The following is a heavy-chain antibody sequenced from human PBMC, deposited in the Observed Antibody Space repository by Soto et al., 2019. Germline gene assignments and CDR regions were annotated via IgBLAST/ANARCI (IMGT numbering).Heavy chain of an antibody. D-gene: IGHD2-15*01. CDR3: ARQGGINQYYYGMEV. Sequence: PGESLKISCKGSGYSFTSYWISWVRQMHGKGLEWMGRIDPSDSYTNYSPSFQGHVTISADKSISTAYLQWSSLKASDTAMYYCARQGGINQYYYGMEVWGQGTTVTVSS. V-gene: IGHV5-10-1*01. CDR2: IDPSDSYT. CDR1: GYSFTSYW. J-gene: IGHJ6*02.